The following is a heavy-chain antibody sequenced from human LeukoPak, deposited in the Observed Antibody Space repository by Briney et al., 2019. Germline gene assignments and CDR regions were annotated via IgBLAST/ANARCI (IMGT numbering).Heavy chain of an antibody. Sequence: GGSLRLSCAASGFTVSSNYMSWVRQAPGKGLEWVSVIYSGGSTYYADSVKGRFTISRDNSKNTLYPQMNSLRAEDTAVYYCARDPGGSAKFDFWGQGTLVTVSS. V-gene: IGHV3-53*01. CDR3: ARDPGGSAKFDF. CDR1: GFTVSSNY. D-gene: IGHD3-10*01. J-gene: IGHJ4*02. CDR2: IYSGGST.